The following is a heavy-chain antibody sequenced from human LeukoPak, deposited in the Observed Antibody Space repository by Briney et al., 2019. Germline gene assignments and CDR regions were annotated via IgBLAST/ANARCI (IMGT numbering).Heavy chain of an antibody. V-gene: IGHV3-21*01. CDR1: GFTFSSYS. J-gene: IGHJ4*02. Sequence: GGSLRLSCAASGFTFSSYSMNWVRQAPGKGLEWVSSISSSSSYIYYGDSVKGRFTISRDNAKNSLYLQMNSLRAEDTAVYYCAREGPENRRYSYDGDWGQGTLVTVSS. D-gene: IGHD5-18*01. CDR2: ISSSSSYI. CDR3: AREGPENRRYSYDGD.